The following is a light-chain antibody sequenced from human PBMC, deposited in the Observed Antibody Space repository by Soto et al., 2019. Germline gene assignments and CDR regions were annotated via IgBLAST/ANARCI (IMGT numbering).Light chain of an antibody. V-gene: IGLV2-14*01. CDR1: SSDVGGYNY. J-gene: IGLJ1*01. CDR3: SSYTTSSTYYV. CDR2: DVS. Sequence: QSVLTQAASVSGSPGQSITISCTGTSSDVGGYNYVSWYQQHPGKAPKLMIYDVSNRPSGVSNRSSGSKSGNTASLTISGLQAEDEADYYCSSYTTSSTYYVFGTGTKVTVL.